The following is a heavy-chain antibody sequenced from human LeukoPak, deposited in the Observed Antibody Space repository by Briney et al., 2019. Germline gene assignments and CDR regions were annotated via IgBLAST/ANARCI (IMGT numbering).Heavy chain of an antibody. CDR1: GGSVRSPDSY. CDR3: ARNTSSSPWFDP. CDR2: VYYIGTT. V-gene: IGHV4-61*03. D-gene: IGHD6-6*01. Sequence: SETLSLTCTVSGGSVRSPDSYWSWLRQPPGKGLEWIGNVYYIGTTSYNSSLKSRVTISVDTSKNHFSLEVTSVTAADTAVYFCARNTSSSPWFDPWGQGTLVTVSS. J-gene: IGHJ5*02.